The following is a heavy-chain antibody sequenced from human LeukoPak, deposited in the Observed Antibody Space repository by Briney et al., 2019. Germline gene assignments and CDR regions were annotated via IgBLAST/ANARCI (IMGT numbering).Heavy chain of an antibody. J-gene: IGHJ5*02. CDR1: GYSFTSYG. D-gene: IGHD6-19*01. CDR2: INAYNGNT. CDR3: ARDSLAVAGPNWFDP. Sequence: ASVKVSCKASGYSFTSYGISWVRQAPGQGLEWMGWINAYNGNTNYAQKLQGRVTMTTDTSTSTAYMELRSLRSDDTAVYYCARDSLAVAGPNWFDPWGQGTLVTVSS. V-gene: IGHV1-18*01.